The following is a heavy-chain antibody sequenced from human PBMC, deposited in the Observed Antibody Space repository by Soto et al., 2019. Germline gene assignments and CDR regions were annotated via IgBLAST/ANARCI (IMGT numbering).Heavy chain of an antibody. Sequence: SEPLSLTCTVSGGSISSSSYYLGWIRQPPGKGLEWIGSIYYSGSTYYNPSLESRVTISVDTSKNQFSLKLSSVTAADTAVYYCARFLRGESTVTTVGWFDPWGQGTLVTV. CDR2: IYYSGST. V-gene: IGHV4-39*01. CDR1: GGSISSSSYY. J-gene: IGHJ5*02. D-gene: IGHD4-4*01. CDR3: ARFLRGESTVTTVGWFDP.